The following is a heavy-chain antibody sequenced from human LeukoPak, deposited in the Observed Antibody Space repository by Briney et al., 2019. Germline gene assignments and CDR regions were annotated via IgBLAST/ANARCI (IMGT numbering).Heavy chain of an antibody. CDR3: ARDNDFSYDSSGWYFDY. Sequence: SETLSLTCTVSGGSISSSDYYWGWLRQPPGTGLEWIGSLYYSGSTYYNPSLKSRVTISVDTSKNQFSLKLSSVTAADTAVYYCARDNDFSYDSSGWYFDYWGQGTLVTVSS. CDR1: GGSISSSDYY. J-gene: IGHJ4*02. D-gene: IGHD6-19*01. V-gene: IGHV4-39*07. CDR2: LYYSGST.